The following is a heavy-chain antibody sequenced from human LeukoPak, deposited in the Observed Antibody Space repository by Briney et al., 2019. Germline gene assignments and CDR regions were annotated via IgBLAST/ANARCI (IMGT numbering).Heavy chain of an antibody. Sequence: SVKVSCKASGGTFSSYAISWVRQAPGQGLEWMGGIIPIFGTANYAQKFQGRVTITTDESTSTAYMELSSLRSEDTAVYYCARRVGYSGSHFDYWGQGTLVTVPS. CDR2: IIPIFGTA. V-gene: IGHV1-69*05. J-gene: IGHJ4*02. D-gene: IGHD1-26*01. CDR3: ARRVGYSGSHFDY. CDR1: GGTFSSYA.